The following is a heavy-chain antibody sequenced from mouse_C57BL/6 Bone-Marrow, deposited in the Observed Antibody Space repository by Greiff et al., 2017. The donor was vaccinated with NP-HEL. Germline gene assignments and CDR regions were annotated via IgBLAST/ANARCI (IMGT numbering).Heavy chain of an antibody. V-gene: IGHV1-81*01. CDR3: ARSRDGYNYYAMDY. Sequence: VQLQQSGAELARPGASVKLSCKASGYTFTSYGISWVKQRTGQGLEWIGELYPRSGNTYYNETFKGNATLTADKSSSTVYRELRSLTSEDSAVYFCARSRDGYNYYAMDYWGQGPSVT. CDR1: GYTFTSYG. J-gene: IGHJ4*01. CDR2: LYPRSGNT. D-gene: IGHD2-3*01.